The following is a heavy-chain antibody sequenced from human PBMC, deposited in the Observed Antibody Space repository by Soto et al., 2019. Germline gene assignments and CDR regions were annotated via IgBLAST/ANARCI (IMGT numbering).Heavy chain of an antibody. V-gene: IGHV4-34*01. CDR3: GSRAKHDYDSSGPDFDS. CDR2: INHRGST. Sequence: PSETLSLTCAVSGGSFSRFYWSWIRQPPGMGLEWIGEINHRGSTSYNSSLKGRVTISIDTSKRQFSLKLNSVTSADTAVYYCGSRAKHDYDSSGPDFDSWGQGIQVTVSS. D-gene: IGHD3-22*01. J-gene: IGHJ4*02. CDR1: GGSFSRFY.